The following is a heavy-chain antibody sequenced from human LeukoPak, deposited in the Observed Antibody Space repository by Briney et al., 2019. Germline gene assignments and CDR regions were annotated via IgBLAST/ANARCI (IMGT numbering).Heavy chain of an antibody. CDR3: ARDRGVREFDY. Sequence: GGSLRLSCAASGFTFSSYATHWVRQAPGKGLEWVAVISYDGSNKYYADSVKGRFTISRDNSKNTLYLQMNSLRAEDTAVYYCARDRGVREFDYWGQGTPVTVSS. J-gene: IGHJ4*02. CDR2: ISYDGSNK. CDR1: GFTFSSYA. D-gene: IGHD1-1*01. V-gene: IGHV3-30-3*01.